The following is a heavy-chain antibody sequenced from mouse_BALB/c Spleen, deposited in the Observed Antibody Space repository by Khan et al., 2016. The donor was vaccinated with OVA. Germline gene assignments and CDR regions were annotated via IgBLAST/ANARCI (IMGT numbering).Heavy chain of an antibody. J-gene: IGHJ2*01. Sequence: VQLQESGPDLARPGASVKLSCKASGYTFTDYYINWVKQRTGQGLEWIGDIYPGSGNPYYNEKFKGTATLTADKSSSTAYMQLSSLTSEDSAVYFCARGDYGLYYFDYWGQGTTLTVSS. D-gene: IGHD1-2*01. CDR2: IYPGSGNP. CDR3: ARGDYGLYYFDY. V-gene: IGHV1-77*01. CDR1: GYTFTDYY.